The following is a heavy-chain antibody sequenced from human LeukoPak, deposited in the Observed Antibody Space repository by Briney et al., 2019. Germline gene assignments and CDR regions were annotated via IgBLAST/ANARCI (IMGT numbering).Heavy chain of an antibody. CDR2: IIPIFGTA. Sequence: GASVKVSCKASGGTFSSYAISWVRQAPGQGLEWMGGIIPIFGTANYAQKFQGRVTITTDESTSTAYMELSSLRSGDTAVYYCARHLLLDSDSSGYYYDGYYYYGMDVWGQGTTVTVSS. CDR1: GGTFSSYA. D-gene: IGHD3-22*01. V-gene: IGHV1-69*05. CDR3: ARHLLLDSDSSGYYYDGYYYYGMDV. J-gene: IGHJ6*02.